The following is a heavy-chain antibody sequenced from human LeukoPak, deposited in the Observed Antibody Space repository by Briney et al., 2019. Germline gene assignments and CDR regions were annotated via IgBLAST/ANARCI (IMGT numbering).Heavy chain of an antibody. CDR1: GDSISSGSYF. CDR3: ARGTKSSRVTVLTSFWFFDL. D-gene: IGHD2-21*02. Sequence: SETLSLTCTVSGDSISSGSYFWNWIRQPAGKGLEWVGRIFSSGRANYNPSLMGRVTISVDTSKNQFSLRLTSVTAADTAVYYCARGTKSSRVTVLTSFWFFDLWGRGTLVTVSS. V-gene: IGHV4-61*02. CDR2: IFSSGRA. J-gene: IGHJ2*01.